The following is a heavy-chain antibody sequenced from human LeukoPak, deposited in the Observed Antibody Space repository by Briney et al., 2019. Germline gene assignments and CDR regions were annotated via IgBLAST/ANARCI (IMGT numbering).Heavy chain of an antibody. CDR2: IHYSGSS. CDR1: GGSISSYY. D-gene: IGHD1-20*01. J-gene: IGHJ4*02. CDR3: ARDGITGTPHFDY. Sequence: SETLSLTCTVSGGSISSYYWSWIRQPAGKGLEWIGYIHYSGSSKHNPSLKSRVTISVDTSKKQFSLKLTSVTAADTAVYFCARDGITGTPHFDYWGQGTLVTVSS. V-gene: IGHV4-59*01.